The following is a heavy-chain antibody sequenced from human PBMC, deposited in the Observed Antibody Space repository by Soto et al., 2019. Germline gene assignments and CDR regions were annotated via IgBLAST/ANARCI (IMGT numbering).Heavy chain of an antibody. V-gene: IGHV3-23*01. J-gene: IGHJ4*02. CDR2: ISGSGGST. CDR1: GFTFRSYA. CDR3: AKDTTYYYDSSGYYYFDY. D-gene: IGHD3-22*01. Sequence: GGSLRLSCAASGFTFRSYAMSWVRQAPGKGLEWVSAISGSGGSTYYADSVKGRFTITRDNSKNTLYLQMNSLRAEDRAVYYGAKDTTYYYDSSGYYYFDYWGQGTLVTVSS.